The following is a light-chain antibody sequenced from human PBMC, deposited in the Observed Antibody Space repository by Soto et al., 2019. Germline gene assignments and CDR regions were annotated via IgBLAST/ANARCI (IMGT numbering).Light chain of an antibody. CDR1: SSNIGNNY. Sequence: QSVLTQPPSMSAAPGQTVTISCSGSSSNIGNNYVSWYQQVPGTAPKRLIFDNDRRPSGIPDRFSGSKSATSATLGIAGLQTGDEADYYCGTWDSSLSAYVFGTGTKVTVL. V-gene: IGLV1-51*01. CDR2: DND. J-gene: IGLJ1*01. CDR3: GTWDSSLSAYV.